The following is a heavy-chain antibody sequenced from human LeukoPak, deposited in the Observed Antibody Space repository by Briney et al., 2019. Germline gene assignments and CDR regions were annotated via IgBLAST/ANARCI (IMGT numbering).Heavy chain of an antibody. Sequence: GGSLRLSCAASGFTFSDYYMDWVRQAPGKGLEWVANIKYDGSVKYYVDSVRGRFTISRDNAKNSLYLQMNSLTPEDTAVYFCAKDCSGGSCYDYWGQGTLVTVSS. J-gene: IGHJ4*02. CDR2: IKYDGSVK. CDR3: AKDCSGGSCYDY. V-gene: IGHV3-7*04. CDR1: GFTFSDYY. D-gene: IGHD2-15*01.